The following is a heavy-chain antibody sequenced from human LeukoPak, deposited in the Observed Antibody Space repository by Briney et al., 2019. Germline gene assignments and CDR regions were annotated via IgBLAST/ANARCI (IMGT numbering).Heavy chain of an antibody. CDR2: IYTGGSP. D-gene: IGHD3-10*01. CDR3: VPLTDGSVDQ. J-gene: IGHJ4*02. CDR1: TFIVSTNY. V-gene: IGHV3-66*01. Sequence: GGSLRLSCAASTFIVSTNYMTWVRQAPGKGLEWVSMIYTGGSPYYADSVKGRFTISRDNSKNTLNLQMNSLRVEDTAVYYCVPLTDGSVDQWGQGTLVTVSS.